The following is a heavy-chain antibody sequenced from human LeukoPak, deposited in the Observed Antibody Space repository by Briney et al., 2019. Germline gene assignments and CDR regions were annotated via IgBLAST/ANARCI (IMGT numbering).Heavy chain of an antibody. CDR2: IYSGGST. CDR1: GFTVSSNY. Sequence: PGGSLRLSSAASGFTVSSNYMSWVRQAPGKGLEWVSVIYSGGSTYYADSVKGRFTISRDNSKNTLYLQMNSLRAEDTAVYYCARGSGYGYDYDYWGQGTLVTVSS. V-gene: IGHV3-53*01. J-gene: IGHJ4*02. D-gene: IGHD5-12*01. CDR3: ARGSGYGYDYDY.